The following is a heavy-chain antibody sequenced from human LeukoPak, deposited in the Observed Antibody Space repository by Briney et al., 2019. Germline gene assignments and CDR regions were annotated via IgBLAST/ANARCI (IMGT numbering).Heavy chain of an antibody. CDR3: ASSSWDD. Sequence: PSETLSLTCAVYGGSFSGYYWSWIRQPPGKGLEWIGEINHSGSTNYNPSLKSRVTISVDTSKNQFSLKLSSVTAADTAVYYCASSSWDDWGQGTLVTVSS. D-gene: IGHD6-13*01. CDR1: GGSFSGYY. V-gene: IGHV4-34*01. J-gene: IGHJ4*02. CDR2: INHSGST.